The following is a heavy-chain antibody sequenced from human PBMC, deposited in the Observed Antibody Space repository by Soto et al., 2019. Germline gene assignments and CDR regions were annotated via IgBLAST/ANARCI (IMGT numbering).Heavy chain of an antibody. Sequence: GESLKISCRGSGYSFNSYWIGWVRQKPGKGLEWMGITFPSGSDTRYSPSFRGQVTISADRSINTAYLQWNSLKASDTAMYYCASRKITSDGFDFWGQGTMVTVSS. V-gene: IGHV5-51*01. CDR2: TFPSGSDT. CDR1: GYSFNSYW. CDR3: ASRKITSDGFDF. J-gene: IGHJ3*01. D-gene: IGHD1-1*01.